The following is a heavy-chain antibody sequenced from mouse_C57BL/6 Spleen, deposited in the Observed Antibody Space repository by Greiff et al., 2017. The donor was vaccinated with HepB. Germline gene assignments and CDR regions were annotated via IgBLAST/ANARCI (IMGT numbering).Heavy chain of an antibody. Sequence: QVQLQQPGAELVKPGASVKMSCKASGYTFTSYWITWVKQRPGQGLEWIGDIYPGSGSTNYNEKFKSKATLTVDTSSSTAYMQLSSLTSEDSAVYYGARSRGYDLYYFDYWGQGTSLTVSS. CDR1: GYTFTSYW. CDR3: ARSRGYDLYYFDY. J-gene: IGHJ2*02. V-gene: IGHV1-55*01. CDR2: IYPGSGST. D-gene: IGHD2-2*01.